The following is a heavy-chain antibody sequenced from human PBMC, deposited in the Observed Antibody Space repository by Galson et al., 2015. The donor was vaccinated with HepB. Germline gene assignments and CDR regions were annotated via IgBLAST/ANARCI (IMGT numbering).Heavy chain of an antibody. CDR3: ASTGHDYIWGSYLPDI. CDR1: GGTFSSYA. CDR2: IVPILGIA. V-gene: IGHV1-69*10. J-gene: IGHJ3*02. Sequence: SVKVSCKASGGTFSSYAISWVRQAPGQGLEWMGGIVPILGIANYAQKFQGRVTITADKSTSTAYMELSSLRSEDTAVYYCASTGHDYIWGSYLPDIWGQGTMVTVSS. D-gene: IGHD3-16*02.